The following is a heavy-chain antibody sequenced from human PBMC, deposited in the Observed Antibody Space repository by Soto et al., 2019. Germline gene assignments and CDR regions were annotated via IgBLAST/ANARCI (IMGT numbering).Heavy chain of an antibody. CDR1: GFTFDDYA. D-gene: IGHD6-19*01. Sequence: GGSLRLSCAASGFTFDDYAMHWVRQAPGKGLEWVSGISWNSGSIGYADSVKGRFTISRDNAKNSLYLQMNSLRAEDTALYYCAKGNSGWNHDAFDIWGQGTMVTVSS. CDR2: ISWNSGSI. J-gene: IGHJ3*02. CDR3: AKGNSGWNHDAFDI. V-gene: IGHV3-9*01.